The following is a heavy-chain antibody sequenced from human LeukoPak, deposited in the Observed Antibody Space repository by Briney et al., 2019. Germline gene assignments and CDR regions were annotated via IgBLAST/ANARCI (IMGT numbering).Heavy chain of an antibody. Sequence: PGGSLRLSCAASGFTFDDYGMSWVRQAPGKGLEWVSGINWNGGSTGYADSVKGRFTIPRDNAKNSLYLQMNSLRAEDTALYYCARGNRIVVVPAAYDYWGQGTLVTVSS. CDR3: ARGNRIVVVPAAYDY. J-gene: IGHJ4*02. V-gene: IGHV3-20*04. CDR2: INWNGGST. D-gene: IGHD2-2*01. CDR1: GFTFDDYG.